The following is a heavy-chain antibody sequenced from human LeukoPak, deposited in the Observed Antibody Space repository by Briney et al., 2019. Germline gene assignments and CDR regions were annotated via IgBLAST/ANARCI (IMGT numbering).Heavy chain of an antibody. CDR2: ISSSSSYI. V-gene: IGHV3-21*01. CDR1: GFTFSSYS. J-gene: IGHJ4*02. Sequence: GGSLRLSCAASGFTFSSYSMNWVRQAPGKGLEWVSSISSSSSYIYYADSVKGRFTISRDNAKNSLYLQMNSLRAEDTAVYYCASFTYYYDSSGYFFFDYWGQGTLVTVSS. CDR3: ASFTYYYDSSGYFFFDY. D-gene: IGHD3-22*01.